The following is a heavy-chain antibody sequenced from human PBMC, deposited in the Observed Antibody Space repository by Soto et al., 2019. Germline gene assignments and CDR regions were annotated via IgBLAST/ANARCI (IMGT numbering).Heavy chain of an antibody. CDR3: ARDLGFYYDSNKGLDC. V-gene: IGHV3-48*03. CDR1: GFTFSTYE. J-gene: IGHJ4*02. CDR2: ISSSGTTM. D-gene: IGHD3-22*01. Sequence: PGGSLRLSCAASGFTFSTYEVNWVRQAPGKGLEWVSYISSSGTTMYYADSVKGRFTISRDNAKNSLYLQMNSLRAEDTAVYYCARDLGFYYDSNKGLDCWGQGTLVTVSS.